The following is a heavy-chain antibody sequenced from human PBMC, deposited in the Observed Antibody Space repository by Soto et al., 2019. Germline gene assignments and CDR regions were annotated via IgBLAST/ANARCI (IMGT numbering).Heavy chain of an antibody. V-gene: IGHV3-48*02. D-gene: IGHD6-19*01. CDR2: ISSSSFTL. J-gene: IGHJ4*02. CDR1: GFIFGSYT. CDR3: ATGNGWKPN. Sequence: HPGGSLRLSCAASGFIFGSYTMNWVRQAPGKGLEWVSSISSSSFTLYYADSVKGRFSISRDNAKNSLYLQMNRLRDEDTAVYYCATGNGWKPNWGQGTLVTVSS.